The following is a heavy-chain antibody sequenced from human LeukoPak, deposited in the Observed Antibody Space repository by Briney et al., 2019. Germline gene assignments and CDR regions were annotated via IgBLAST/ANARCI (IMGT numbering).Heavy chain of an antibody. Sequence: PSETLSLTCTVSGGSMSSYYWSWIRQPPGKGLEWIGYIYYSGSTNYNPSLKSRLTISVDTSKNQFSLKLSSVTAADTAVYYCARGYWAHGMNVWGPGTTVTVSS. J-gene: IGHJ6*02. V-gene: IGHV4-59*01. CDR1: GGSMSSYY. D-gene: IGHD6-13*01. CDR3: ARGYWAHGMNV. CDR2: IYYSGST.